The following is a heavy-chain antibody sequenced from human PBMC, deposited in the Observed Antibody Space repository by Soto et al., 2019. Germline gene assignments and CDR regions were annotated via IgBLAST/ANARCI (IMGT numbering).Heavy chain of an antibody. V-gene: IGHV4-34*01. J-gene: IGHJ5*02. CDR3: AGGYSSGWSYFDP. CDR2: INHSGST. D-gene: IGHD6-19*01. Sequence: PSETLSLTCAVYGGSFSGYYWSWIRQPPGKGLEWIGEINHSGSTNYNPSLKSRVTISVDTSKNQFSLKLSSVTAADTAVYYCAGGYSSGWSYFDPWGQGTLVT. CDR1: GGSFSGYY.